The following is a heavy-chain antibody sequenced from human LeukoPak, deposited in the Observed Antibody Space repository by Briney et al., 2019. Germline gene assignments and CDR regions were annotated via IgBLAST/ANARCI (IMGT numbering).Heavy chain of an antibody. J-gene: IGHJ4*02. V-gene: IGHV3-74*01. CDR1: GFTFSSYW. CDR3: AKDPRKSYYYDSSGYYYADY. CDR2: INSDGSST. Sequence: PGGSLRLSCAASGFTFSSYWMHWVRQAPGKGLVWVSRINSDGSSTSYADSVKGRFTISRDNAKNTLYLQMNSLRAEDTAVYYCAKDPRKSYYYDSSGYYYADYWGQGTLVTVSS. D-gene: IGHD3-22*01.